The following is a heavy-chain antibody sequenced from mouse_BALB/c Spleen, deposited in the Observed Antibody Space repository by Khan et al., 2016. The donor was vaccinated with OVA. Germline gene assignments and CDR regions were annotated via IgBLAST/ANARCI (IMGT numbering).Heavy chain of an antibody. J-gene: IGHJ4*01. Sequence: VQLQESGPGLVAPSQSLSITCTVSGFSLTSYGVHWVRQPPGKGLEWLVVIWSDGTTTYNSTLKSRLSISKDNSKSQVFLKMNSLQTDDTAMYYCAAHRYDGYYAMDYWGQGTSVTVSS. V-gene: IGHV2-6*02. CDR1: GFSLTSYG. CDR2: IWSDGTT. CDR3: AAHRYDGYYAMDY. D-gene: IGHD2-14*01.